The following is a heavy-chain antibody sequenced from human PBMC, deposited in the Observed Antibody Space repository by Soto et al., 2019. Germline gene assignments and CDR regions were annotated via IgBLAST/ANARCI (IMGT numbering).Heavy chain of an antibody. D-gene: IGHD6-25*01. CDR2: IYTSGTT. J-gene: IGHJ6*02. CDR3: AREGSSGFGMDV. Sequence: QVQLQQSGPGLVKPSETLSLTYTVSGGSIRSYYWSWIRQPAGKALEWIGRIYTSGTTNYNPSLKSRVTILLDTSKNQFSLDLSSVTDADTAVYYCAREGSSGFGMDVWGQGTTVTVSS. V-gene: IGHV4-4*07. CDR1: GGSIRSYY.